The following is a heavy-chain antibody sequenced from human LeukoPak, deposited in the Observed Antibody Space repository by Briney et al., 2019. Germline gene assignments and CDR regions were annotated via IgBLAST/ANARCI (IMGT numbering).Heavy chain of an antibody. CDR2: ISAYNGNT. CDR3: AREPRFSSGWYPVYFDY. D-gene: IGHD6-19*01. V-gene: IGHV1-18*01. Sequence: GASVKVSCKASGYTFTSYGISWVRQAPGQGLEWMGWISAYNGNTNYAQKLQGRVTMTTDTSTSTAYMELRSLRSDDTAVYYCAREPRFSSGWYPVYFDYWGQGTLVTVSS. J-gene: IGHJ4*02. CDR1: GYTFTSYG.